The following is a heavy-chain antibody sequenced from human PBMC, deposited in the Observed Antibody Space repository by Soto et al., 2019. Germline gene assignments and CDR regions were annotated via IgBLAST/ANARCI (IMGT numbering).Heavy chain of an antibody. CDR1: GGTFSSYT. V-gene: IGHV1-69*08. J-gene: IGHJ4*02. D-gene: IGHD3-10*01. CDR2: IIPILGIA. CDR3: AIDYYGSGSLLY. Sequence: QVQLVQSGAEVKKPGSSVKVSCKASGGTFSSYTISWVRQAPGQGLEWMGRIIPILGIANYAQKFQGRVTITADKSTSTAYMELSSLRSEDTAVYYCAIDYYGSGSLLYWGQGTLVTVSS.